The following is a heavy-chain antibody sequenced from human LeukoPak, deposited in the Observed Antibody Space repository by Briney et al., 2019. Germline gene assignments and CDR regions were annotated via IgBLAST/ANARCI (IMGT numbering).Heavy chain of an antibody. D-gene: IGHD3-10*01. J-gene: IGHJ4*02. V-gene: IGHV1-2*02. CDR2: INPNSGGT. CDR1: GHTFTGYY. CDR3: ARRPTMVRGVIGFDY. Sequence: ASVKVSCKASGHTFTGYYMHWVRQAPGQGLEWMGWINPNSGGTNYAQKFQGRVTMTRDTSISTAYMELSRLRSDDTAVYYCARRPTMVRGVIGFDYWGQGTLVTVSS.